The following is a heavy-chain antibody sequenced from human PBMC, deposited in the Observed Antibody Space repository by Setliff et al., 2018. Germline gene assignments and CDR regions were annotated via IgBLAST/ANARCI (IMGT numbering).Heavy chain of an antibody. Sequence: TGESLKISCAASGFTFSSYAMSWVRQAPGKGLEWVSAISGSGGSTYYADSVKGRFTISRDNSKNTLYLQMNSLRAEDTAVYYCAKDGVDPLKGSYFDYWGQGTLVTVSS. D-gene: IGHD2-15*01. J-gene: IGHJ4*02. CDR2: ISGSGGST. V-gene: IGHV3-23*01. CDR3: AKDGVDPLKGSYFDY. CDR1: GFTFSSYA.